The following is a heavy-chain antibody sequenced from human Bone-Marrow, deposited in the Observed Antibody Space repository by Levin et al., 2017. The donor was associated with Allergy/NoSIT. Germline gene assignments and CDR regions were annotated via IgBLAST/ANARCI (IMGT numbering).Heavy chain of an antibody. CDR3: AKQAITPTHFDF. Sequence: GASVKVSCAISGFDFDRYAMTWLRQVAGKGLEWVSAISGTGSNTFYADSVKGRFTISKDSAKNTLYLQMNSLRVEDTAVYYCAKQAITPTHFDFWGQGTLVTVSS. D-gene: IGHD1-14*01. CDR2: ISGTGSNT. J-gene: IGHJ4*02. V-gene: IGHV3-23*01. CDR1: GFDFDRYA.